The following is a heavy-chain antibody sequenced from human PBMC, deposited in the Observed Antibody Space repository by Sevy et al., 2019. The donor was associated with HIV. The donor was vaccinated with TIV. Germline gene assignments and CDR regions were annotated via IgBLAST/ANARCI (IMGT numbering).Heavy chain of an antibody. J-gene: IGHJ6*03. CDR3: TSLDNFWSGPYKQDYYYYMDV. CDR2: IRSKANSYAT. CDR1: GFTFSGSA. D-gene: IGHD3-3*01. V-gene: IGHV3-73*01. Sequence: GGSLRLSCAASGFTFSGSAMHWVRQASGKGLEWVGRIRSKANSYATAYAASVKGRFTISRDDSKNTAYLQMNSLKTEDTAVYYCTSLDNFWSGPYKQDYYYYMDVWGKGTTVTVSS.